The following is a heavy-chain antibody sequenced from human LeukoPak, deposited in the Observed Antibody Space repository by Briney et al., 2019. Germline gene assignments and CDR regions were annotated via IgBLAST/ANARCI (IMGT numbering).Heavy chain of an antibody. CDR1: GYTFTSYG. D-gene: IGHD3-10*01. V-gene: IGHV1-18*01. CDR2: ISAYNGNT. J-gene: IGHJ4*02. Sequence: ASVKVSCKASGYTFTSYGISWVRQAPGQGLEWMGWISAYNGNTNYAQKLQGRVTKTTDTSTSTAYMELRSLRSDDTAVYYCARDRVLWFGEFYFDYWGQGTLVTVSS. CDR3: ARDRVLWFGEFYFDY.